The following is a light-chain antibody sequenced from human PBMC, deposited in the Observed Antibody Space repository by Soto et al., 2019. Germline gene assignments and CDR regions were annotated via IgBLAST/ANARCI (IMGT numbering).Light chain of an antibody. CDR2: DAS. CDR3: QQENSYSWP. CDR1: QTITRW. Sequence: TQMTQYPSTLSSSVGDIVTITCLASQTITRWMAWYQQKPGKAPKLLIYDASTLESGVPSRFSGSRSGTEFTFTISSLQPHDYATYFIQQENSYSWPVGPGTRVEIK. J-gene: IGKJ3*01. V-gene: IGKV1-5*01.